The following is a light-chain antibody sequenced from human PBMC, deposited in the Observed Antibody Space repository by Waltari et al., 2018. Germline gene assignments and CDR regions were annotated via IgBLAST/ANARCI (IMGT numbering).Light chain of an antibody. CDR1: SSNIGSSS. V-gene: IGLV1-47*01. J-gene: IGLJ3*02. CDR2: RSN. Sequence: QSVLTQPPSASGTPGQRVTISCSGSSSNIGSSSVYWYQQLPGTAPKLLIYRSNQRPSGVPDRFSGSKSGTSASLAISGLRSEYEADYYCAAWDDSLSVNWVFGGGTKLTVL. CDR3: AAWDDSLSVNWV.